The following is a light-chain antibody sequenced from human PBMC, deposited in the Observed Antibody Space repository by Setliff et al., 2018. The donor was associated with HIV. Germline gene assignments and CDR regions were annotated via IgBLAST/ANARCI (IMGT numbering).Light chain of an antibody. J-gene: IGLJ1*01. CDR2: DVS. CDR3: CSYTSRNTDV. Sequence: QSVLAQPRSVSGSPGQSVTISCTGTSSDVGGYNYVSWYQHHPGKAPKLMIYDVSKRPSGVPDRFSGSKSGNTASLTISGLQAEDEADYYCCSYTSRNTDVFGTGTKVTV. CDR1: SSDVGGYNY. V-gene: IGLV2-11*01.